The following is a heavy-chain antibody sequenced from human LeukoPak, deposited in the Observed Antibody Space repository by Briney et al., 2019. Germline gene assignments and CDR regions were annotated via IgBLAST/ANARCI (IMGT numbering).Heavy chain of an antibody. CDR3: AKARHYGSGTSPLFDS. Sequence: GGSLRLSCAASGFTFDDYAIHWARQAPGKGLEWVSGISWNGVDVRYADSVKGRFTISRDNAKNSLYLQMASLRAEDMALYYCAKARHYGSGTSPLFDSWGQGTLVTVSS. CDR1: GFTFDDYA. CDR2: ISWNGVDV. V-gene: IGHV3-9*03. D-gene: IGHD3-10*01. J-gene: IGHJ4*02.